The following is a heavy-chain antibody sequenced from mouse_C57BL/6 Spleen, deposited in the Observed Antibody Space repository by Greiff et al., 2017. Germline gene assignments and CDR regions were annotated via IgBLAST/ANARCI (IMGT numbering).Heavy chain of an antibody. Sequence: ESGPGLVKPSQSLSLTCSVTGYSITSGYYWNWIRQFPGNKLEWTGYISYDGSNNYNPSLKNRISITRDTSKNQFFLKLNSVTTEDTATYYCAREDYGSSYSGMDYWGQGTSVTVSS. CDR2: ISYDGSN. CDR3: AREDYGSSYSGMDY. D-gene: IGHD1-1*01. J-gene: IGHJ4*01. CDR1: GYSITSGYY. V-gene: IGHV3-6*01.